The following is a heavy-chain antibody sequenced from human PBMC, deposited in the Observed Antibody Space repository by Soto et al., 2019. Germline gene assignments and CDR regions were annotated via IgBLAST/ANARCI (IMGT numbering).Heavy chain of an antibody. CDR3: ASGEDYGSGTKDWYFDY. CDR2: ISAYNGNT. CDR1: GYIFTTYG. V-gene: IGHV1-18*04. J-gene: IGHJ4*02. Sequence: ASVKVSCKASGYIFTTYGISWVRQAPGQGLEWMGWISAYNGNTNYEQKLQGRVTMTTDKSTSTAYMELRSLRSDDTAVYYCASGEDYGSGTKDWYFDYWGQGTLVTVSS. D-gene: IGHD3-10*01.